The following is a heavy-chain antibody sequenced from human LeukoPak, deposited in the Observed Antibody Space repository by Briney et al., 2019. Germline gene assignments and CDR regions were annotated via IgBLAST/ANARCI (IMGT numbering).Heavy chain of an antibody. D-gene: IGHD6-19*01. CDR3: ARDPSASANKMTIAVATRGGWFDP. V-gene: IGHV3-21*01. CDR2: ISSSSSYI. Sequence: PGGSLRLSCAASGFTFSSYSMNWVRQAPGKGLEWVSSISSSSSYIYYADSAKGRFTISRDNAKNSLYLQMNSLRAEDTAVYYCARDPSASANKMTIAVATRGGWFDPWGQGTLVTVSS. J-gene: IGHJ5*02. CDR1: GFTFSSYS.